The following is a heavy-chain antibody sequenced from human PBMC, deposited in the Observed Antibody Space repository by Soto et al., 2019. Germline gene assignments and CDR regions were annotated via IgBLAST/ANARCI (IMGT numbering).Heavy chain of an antibody. CDR2: MNRDGSIT. V-gene: IGHV3-74*01. CDR3: VRGAYSAYFN. J-gene: IGHJ4*02. D-gene: IGHD5-12*01. Sequence: EVQLVESGGDLVQSGGSLRLSCAASGFTFSSYWMHWVRQVPGKGLVCVSHMNRDGSITTYADSVKGRFTISRDNAKNTLYLQMNSLRAEDTVLYYCVRGAYSAYFNRGQGTLVTVST. CDR1: GFTFSSYW.